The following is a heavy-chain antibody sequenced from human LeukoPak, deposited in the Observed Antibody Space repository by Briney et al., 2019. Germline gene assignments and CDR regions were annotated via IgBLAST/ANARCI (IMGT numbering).Heavy chain of an antibody. V-gene: IGHV4-39*01. CDR3: ARSIGAWQRYPSGYFDY. CDR2: IYYSGST. Sequence: SETLSLTCTVSGGSIRSSAFYWAWIRQPPGKGLEWIGSIYYSGSTYYNPSLKSRVTISVDTSRNQFSLKLTSVTAADTAVYYCARSIGAWQRYPSGYFDYWGQGTLVTVSS. CDR1: GGSIRSSAFY. D-gene: IGHD5-12*01. J-gene: IGHJ4*02.